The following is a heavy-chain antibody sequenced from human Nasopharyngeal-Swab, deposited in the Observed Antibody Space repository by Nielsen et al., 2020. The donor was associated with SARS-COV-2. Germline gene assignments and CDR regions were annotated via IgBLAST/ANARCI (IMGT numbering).Heavy chain of an antibody. CDR3: ARRLPTAMVFDY. CDR2: ISSSGSIA. V-gene: IGHV3-48*04. CDR1: GFTFGSYT. Sequence: GGSLRLSCEASGFTFGSYTMNWVRQAPGKGLEWVSFISSSGSIAYYADSVKGRFTISRDNANNSLYLQVNGLRAEDTAVYYCARRLPTAMVFDYWGQGTLVTVSS. D-gene: IGHD5-18*01. J-gene: IGHJ4*02.